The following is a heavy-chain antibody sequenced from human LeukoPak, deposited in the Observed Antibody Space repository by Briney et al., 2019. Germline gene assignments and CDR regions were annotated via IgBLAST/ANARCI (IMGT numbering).Heavy chain of an antibody. CDR3: ASSIAVARFDY. Sequence: SETLSLTCTVSGGSTSSYYWSWIRQPPGKGLEWIGYIYYSGSTNYNPSLKSRVTISVDTSKNQFSLKLSSVTAADTAVYYCASSIAVARFDYWGQGTLVTVSS. V-gene: IGHV4-59*01. CDR1: GGSTSSYY. D-gene: IGHD6-19*01. CDR2: IYYSGST. J-gene: IGHJ4*02.